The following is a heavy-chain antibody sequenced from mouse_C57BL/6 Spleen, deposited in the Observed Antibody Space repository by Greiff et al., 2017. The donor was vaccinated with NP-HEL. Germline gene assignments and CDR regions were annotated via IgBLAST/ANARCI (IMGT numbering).Heavy chain of an antibody. CDR1: GYTFTDYN. J-gene: IGHJ2*01. D-gene: IGHD2-4*01. V-gene: IGHV1-22*01. CDR3: ARGDDYDEDYFDY. CDR2: INPNNGGT. Sequence: VQLQESGPELVKPGASVKMSCKASGYTFTDYNMHWVKQSHGKSLEWIGYINPNNGGTSYNQKFKGKATLTVNKSSSTAYMELRSLTSEDSAVYYCARGDDYDEDYFDYWGQGTTLTVSS.